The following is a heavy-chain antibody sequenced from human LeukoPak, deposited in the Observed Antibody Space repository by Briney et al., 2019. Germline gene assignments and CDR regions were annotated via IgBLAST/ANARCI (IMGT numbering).Heavy chain of an antibody. D-gene: IGHD1-26*01. J-gene: IGHJ3*01. CDR1: VFTMSTYW. CDR2: IKQDGTEQ. CDR3: AREMGLSDAFDF. Sequence: PGGSLRLSCGASVFTMSTYWISWVRQAPGKGLEWVANIKQDGTEQYYVDSVKGRFTISRDNAKNSVYLQMSSLSVEDTAVYYCAREMGLSDAFDFWGQGTMVTVSS. V-gene: IGHV3-7*01.